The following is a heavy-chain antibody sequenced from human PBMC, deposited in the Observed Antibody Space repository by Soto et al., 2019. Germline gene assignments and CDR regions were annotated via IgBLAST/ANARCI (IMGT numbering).Heavy chain of an antibody. CDR2: ISYDGSNK. J-gene: IGHJ6*02. V-gene: IGHV3-30*18. CDR1: GFTFSSYG. CDR3: AKELELLIGMDV. Sequence: PGGSLRLSCAASGFTFSSYGMHWVRQAPGKGLEWVAVISYDGSNKYYADSVKGRFTTSRDNSKNTLYLQMNSLRAEDTAVYYCAKELELLIGMDVWGQGTTVTVS. D-gene: IGHD1-7*01.